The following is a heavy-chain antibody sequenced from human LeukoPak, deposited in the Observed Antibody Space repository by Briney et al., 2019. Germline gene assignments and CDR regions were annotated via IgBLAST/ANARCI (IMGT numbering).Heavy chain of an antibody. V-gene: IGHV4-59*01. J-gene: IGHJ6*03. CDR2: VFYNGAT. D-gene: IGHD1-14*01. CDR1: GGSISSYY. Sequence: PSETLSLTCTVSGGSISSYYWNWIRQPPGKGLEWLGYVFYNGATNYNPSLQSRITISVDTSKNQSSLNLSSVTAADTAVYSCARGGPGSGLYFYMDVWGRGTTVTVSS. CDR3: ARGGPGSGLYFYMDV.